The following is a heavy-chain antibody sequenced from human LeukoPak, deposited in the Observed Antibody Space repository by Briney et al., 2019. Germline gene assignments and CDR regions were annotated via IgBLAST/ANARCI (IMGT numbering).Heavy chain of an antibody. CDR1: GFTFSSYA. V-gene: IGHV4-34*01. CDR2: INHSGST. D-gene: IGHD3-10*01. CDR3: ARSITMVRGVIITKGRSWFDP. J-gene: IGHJ5*02. Sequence: GSLRLSCAASGFTFSSYAMSWVRQAPGKGLEWIGEINHSGSTNYNPSLKSRVTISVDTSKNQFSLKLSSVTAADTAVYYCARSITMVRGVIITKGRSWFDPWGQGTLVTVSS.